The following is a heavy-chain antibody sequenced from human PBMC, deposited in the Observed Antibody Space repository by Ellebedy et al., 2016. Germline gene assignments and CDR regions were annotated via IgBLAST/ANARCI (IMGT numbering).Heavy chain of an antibody. CDR3: ARESSTSDRYYYHYGLDV. V-gene: IGHV3-66*01. D-gene: IGHD2-2*01. CDR1: GFSVSSDY. J-gene: IGHJ6*02. Sequence: GGSLRLXCVASGFSVSSDYMSWVRQAPGKGLEWVSVMYSNGDTNVGDSVKGRFTISRDRSKNTLYLQMNSLRADDTGVYYCARESSTSDRYYYHYGLDVWGQGTTVTVS. CDR2: MYSNGDT.